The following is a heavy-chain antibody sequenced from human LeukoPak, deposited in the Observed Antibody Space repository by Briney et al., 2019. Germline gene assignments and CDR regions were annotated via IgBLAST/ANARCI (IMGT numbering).Heavy chain of an antibody. CDR1: GYSISSGYY. V-gene: IGHV4-38-2*02. CDR2: IYHSGST. Sequence: PSETLSLTCTVSGYSISSGYYWGWIRHPPGKGLEWIGSIYHSGSTYYNPSLKSRVTISVDTSKNQFSLKLSSVTAADTAVYYCGRIVTIFGVVLDYCGQGTLVTVSS. CDR3: GRIVTIFGVVLDY. J-gene: IGHJ4*02. D-gene: IGHD3-3*01.